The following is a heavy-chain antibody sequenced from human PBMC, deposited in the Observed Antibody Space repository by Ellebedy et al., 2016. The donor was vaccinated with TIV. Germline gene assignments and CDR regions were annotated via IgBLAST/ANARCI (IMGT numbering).Heavy chain of an antibody. CDR3: AKAVDYINSRTGIDP. J-gene: IGHJ5*02. CDR2: ITGSGGST. D-gene: IGHD1-1*01. Sequence: GGSLRLXCAASGFTFSSYAMSWVRQAPGKGLEWVSAITGSGGSTYYADSMKGRFTISRDYSKNTLYLQMNSLRAEDTAVYYCAKAVDYINSRTGIDPWGQGTLVTVSS. V-gene: IGHV3-23*01. CDR1: GFTFSSYA.